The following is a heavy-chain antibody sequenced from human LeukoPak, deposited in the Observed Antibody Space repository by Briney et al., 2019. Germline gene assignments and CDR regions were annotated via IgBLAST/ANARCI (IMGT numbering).Heavy chain of an antibody. J-gene: IGHJ4*02. Sequence: GGSLRLSCAASGFTFSSYAMSWVRQAPGKGLEGVSAISGSGGSTYYADSVKGRFTISRDNSKNTLYLQMNSLRAEDTAVYYCAKVSDFWSGYSAQFDYWGQGTLVTVSS. D-gene: IGHD3-3*01. CDR2: ISGSGGST. V-gene: IGHV3-23*01. CDR1: GFTFSSYA. CDR3: AKVSDFWSGYSAQFDY.